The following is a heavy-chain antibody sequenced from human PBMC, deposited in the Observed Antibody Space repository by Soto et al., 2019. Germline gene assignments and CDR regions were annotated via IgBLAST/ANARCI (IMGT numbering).Heavy chain of an antibody. V-gene: IGHV1-24*01. J-gene: IGHJ4*02. CDR2: FDPEDGET. D-gene: IGHD2-2*01. CDR1: GYTLTELS. Sequence: ASAKVSCKVSGYTLTELSMHWVRQAPGKGLEWMGGFDPEDGETIYAQKFQGRVTMTEDTSTETAYMELSSLRSEDTAVYYCATASGDCSSTSCYFDFDYWGRGTMVTVSS. CDR3: ATASGDCSSTSCYFDFDY.